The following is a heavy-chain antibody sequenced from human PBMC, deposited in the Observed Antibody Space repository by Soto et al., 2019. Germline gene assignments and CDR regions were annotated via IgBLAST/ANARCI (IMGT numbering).Heavy chain of an antibody. V-gene: IGHV4-61*01. CDR2: VYYSGSA. CDR3: VREGKNSGSFDX. CDR1: GGSVSSSSYY. J-gene: IGHJ4*02. D-gene: IGHD1-26*01. Sequence: ADTLCLTFTVSGGSVSSSSYYWSWIRQPPGKELEWIGYVYYSGSANYNPSLKSRVAISVDTSKNQFSLMVSSVTAADMAVYYCVREGKNSGSFDXWGQGTLVTVSX.